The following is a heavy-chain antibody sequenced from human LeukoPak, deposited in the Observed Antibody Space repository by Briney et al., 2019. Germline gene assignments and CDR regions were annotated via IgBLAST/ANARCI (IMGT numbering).Heavy chain of an antibody. J-gene: IGHJ4*02. CDR2: ICGSCGEIA. D-gene: IGHD1-1*01. CDR3: AKDKGPDDRWNFDY. Sequence: PGGSLRLACAASGFSFSTYTMSWVRQTPGRGLKWVASICGSCGEIALYSESVKARFSMSRDNSESTVYLQMDSLRAEDTAVYYCAKDKGPDDRWNFDYWGQGALVTVSS. V-gene: IGHV3-23*01. CDR1: GFSFSTYT.